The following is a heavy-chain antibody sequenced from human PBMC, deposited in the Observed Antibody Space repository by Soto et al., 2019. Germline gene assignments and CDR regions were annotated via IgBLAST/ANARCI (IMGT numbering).Heavy chain of an antibody. CDR3: VHSRCGGDCLRSSSSHYYYGMDV. D-gene: IGHD2-21*02. V-gene: IGHV2-5*02. J-gene: IGHJ6*02. Sequence: QITLKESGPTLVKPTQTLTLTCTFSGFSLNTGGLGVGWIRQPPGKALEWLALIYWDGDKRYSPSLQSRLSITQDTSTSPVVLPMTHMDPVDTATYYCVHSRCGGDCLRSSSSHYYYGMDVWGQGNTVTVSS. CDR1: GFSLNTGGLG. CDR2: IYWDGDK.